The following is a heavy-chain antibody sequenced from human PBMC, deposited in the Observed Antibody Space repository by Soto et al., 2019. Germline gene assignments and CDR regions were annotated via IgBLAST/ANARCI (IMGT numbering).Heavy chain of an antibody. D-gene: IGHD5-18*01. CDR1: GFTFGDYA. CDR3: TRERYVDTAMVTVPYYYYMDV. V-gene: IGHV3-49*03. Sequence: PGGSLRLSCTASGFTFGDYAMSWFRQAPGKGLEWVGFIRSKAYGGTTEYAASVKGRFTISRDDSKSIAYLQMNSLKTEDTAVYYCTRERYVDTAMVTVPYYYYMDVWGKGTTVTVSS. CDR2: IRSKAYGGTT. J-gene: IGHJ6*03.